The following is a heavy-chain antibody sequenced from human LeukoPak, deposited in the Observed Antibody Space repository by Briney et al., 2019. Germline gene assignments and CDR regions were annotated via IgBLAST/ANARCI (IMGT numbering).Heavy chain of an antibody. Sequence: SETLSLTSSVSGASVTDYYWSWIRQTPGKGLEWLGHIYYSVTTHYNPSLKSRLSISVDTSKNQFSLRLSSVTAADTAVYYCASRGRAGSDMLALDYWRQGTLVTVSS. CDR1: GASVTDYY. V-gene: IGHV4-59*02. J-gene: IGHJ4*02. D-gene: IGHD6-19*01. CDR2: IYYSVTT. CDR3: ASRGRAGSDMLALDY.